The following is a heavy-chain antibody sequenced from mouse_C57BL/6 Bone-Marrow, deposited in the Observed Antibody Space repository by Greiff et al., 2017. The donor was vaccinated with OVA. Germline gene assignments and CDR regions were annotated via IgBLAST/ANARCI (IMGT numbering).Heavy chain of an antibody. CDR3: ARDTTVVADWYFDV. D-gene: IGHD1-1*01. CDR1: GYTFTSYW. Sequence: QVQLKQPGTELVKPGASVKLSCKASGYTFTSYWMHWVKQRPGQGLEWIGNINPSNGGTNYNEKFKSKATLTVDKSSSTAYMQLSSLTSEDSAVYYCARDTTVVADWYFDVWGTGTTVTVSS. CDR2: INPSNGGT. V-gene: IGHV1-53*01. J-gene: IGHJ1*03.